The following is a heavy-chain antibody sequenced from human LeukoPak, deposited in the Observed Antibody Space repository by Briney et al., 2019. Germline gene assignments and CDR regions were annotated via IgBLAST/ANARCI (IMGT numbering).Heavy chain of an antibody. V-gene: IGHV5-51*01. CDR3: ARHNYGSSTSSWFDP. J-gene: IGHJ5*02. CDR1: GYRFTTYW. D-gene: IGHD2-2*01. Sequence: GESLKISCKGSGYRFTTYWIGWVRQMPGKGLELMGIIYPGDSNTRYSPSFQGQVTISVDKSISTAYLQWSSLKASDTAMYYCARHNYGSSTSSWFDPWGQGTLVTVSS. CDR2: IYPGDSNT.